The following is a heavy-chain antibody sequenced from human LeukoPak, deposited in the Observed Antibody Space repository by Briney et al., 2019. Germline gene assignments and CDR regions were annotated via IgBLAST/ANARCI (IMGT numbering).Heavy chain of an antibody. J-gene: IGHJ6*03. D-gene: IGHD6-13*01. CDR2: IIPIFGTA. CDR3: ARVRQYSSSWLPYYYYMDV. CDR1: GGTFSSYA. V-gene: IGHV1-69*05. Sequence: ASVTVSCKASGGTFSSYAISWVRQAPGQGLEWMGGIIPIFGTANYAQKFQGRVTITTDESTSTAYMELSSLRSEDTAVYYCARVRQYSSSWLPYYYYMDVWGKGTTVTVSS.